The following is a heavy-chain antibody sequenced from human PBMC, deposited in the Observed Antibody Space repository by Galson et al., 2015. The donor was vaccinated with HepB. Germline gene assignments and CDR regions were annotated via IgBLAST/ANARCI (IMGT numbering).Heavy chain of an antibody. CDR1: GFTFSNYD. CDR2: ISASGGSA. Sequence: SLRLSCAASGFTFSNYDMSWVRQAPGKGLEWVSTISASGGSAYYADSVKGRFTISRDNSKNTLYLQMNSLRAEDTAVYYCARTFNSGSYYLWYFDFWGRGTLVTVSS. V-gene: IGHV3-23*01. D-gene: IGHD3-10*01. J-gene: IGHJ2*01. CDR3: ARTFNSGSYYLWYFDF.